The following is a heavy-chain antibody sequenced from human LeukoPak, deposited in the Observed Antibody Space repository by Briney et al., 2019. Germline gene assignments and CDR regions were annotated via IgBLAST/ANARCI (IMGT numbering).Heavy chain of an antibody. V-gene: IGHV4-39*07. CDR3: ARDFSSGKGWFDP. Sequence: SETLSLTCTVSGGSISSSSYYWGWIRQPPGKGLEWIGSIYYSGSTYYNPSLKSRVTISVDTSKNQFSLKLSSVTAADTAVYYCARDFSSGKGWFDPWGQGTLVTVSS. D-gene: IGHD3-10*01. J-gene: IGHJ5*02. CDR2: IYYSGST. CDR1: GGSISSSSYY.